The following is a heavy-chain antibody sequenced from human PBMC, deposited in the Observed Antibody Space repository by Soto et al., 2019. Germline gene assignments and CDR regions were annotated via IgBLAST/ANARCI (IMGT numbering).Heavy chain of an antibody. CDR1: GYTFTSYA. V-gene: IGHV1-3*01. D-gene: IGHD2-2*01. CDR2: INAGNGNT. CDR3: AGALYCSSTSCYAFDI. J-gene: IGHJ3*02. Sequence: ASVKVSCKASGYTFTSYAMHWVRQAPGQRLEWMGWINAGNGNTKYSQKFQGRVTITRDTSASTAYMELSSLRSEDTAVYYCAGALYCSSTSCYAFDIWGQGTMVTVSS.